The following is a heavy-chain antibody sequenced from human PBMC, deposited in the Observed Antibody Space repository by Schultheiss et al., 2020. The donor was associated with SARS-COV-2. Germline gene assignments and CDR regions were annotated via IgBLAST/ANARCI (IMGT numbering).Heavy chain of an antibody. J-gene: IGHJ4*02. V-gene: IGHV4-34*01. CDR2: INHSGST. CDR1: GGSFSGYY. CDR3: ARGRSPPGLY. Sequence: GSLRLSCAVYGGSFSGYYWSWIRQPPGKGLEWIGEINHSGSTNYNPSLKSRVTISVDTSKNQFSLKLSSVTAADTAVYYCARGRSPPGLYWGQGTLVTVSS. D-gene: IGHD3-10*01.